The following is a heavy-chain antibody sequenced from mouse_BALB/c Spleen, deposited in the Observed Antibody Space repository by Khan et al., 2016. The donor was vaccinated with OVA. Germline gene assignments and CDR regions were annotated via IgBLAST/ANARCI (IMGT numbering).Heavy chain of an antibody. J-gene: IGHJ2*01. Sequence: QVQLQESGTELARPGASVNMSCKASGYTFANYAMHWVKQRPGKGLEWIGYINPSTGYTNYNQNFSDKATLTTDRSSSTAYMQLNSLTSDDSAVDYCVRIPIPPYDFDYWGQGTTLTVSS. CDR1: GYTFANYA. D-gene: IGHD2-14*01. CDR2: INPSTGYT. V-gene: IGHV1-4*01. CDR3: VRIPIPPYDFDY.